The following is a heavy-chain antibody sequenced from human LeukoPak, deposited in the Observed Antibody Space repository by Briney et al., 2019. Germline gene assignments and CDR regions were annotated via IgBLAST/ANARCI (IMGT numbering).Heavy chain of an antibody. D-gene: IGHD4-11*01. CDR3: ARDRGTTVTTSDAFDI. J-gene: IGHJ3*02. CDR1: GFTFSSYA. V-gene: IGHV3-23*01. Sequence: GGSLRLSCAASGFTFSSYAMSWVRQAPGKGLEWVSAISGSGGSTYYADSVKGRFTISRDNSKNTLYLQMNSLRAEDTAVYYCARDRGTTVTTSDAFDIWGQGTMVTVSS. CDR2: ISGSGGST.